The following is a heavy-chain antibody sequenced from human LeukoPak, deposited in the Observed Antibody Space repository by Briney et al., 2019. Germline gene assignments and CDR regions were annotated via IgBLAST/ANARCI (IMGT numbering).Heavy chain of an antibody. CDR2: IYSGGST. Sequence: GGSLRLSCAASGFTFSSYEMNWVRQAPGKGLEWVSVIYSGGSTYYADSVKGRFTISRDNSKNTLYLQMNSLRAEDTAVYYCAREAVTRNYFDYWGQGTLVTVSS. CDR1: GFTFSSYE. V-gene: IGHV3-53*01. J-gene: IGHJ4*02. CDR3: AREAVTRNYFDY. D-gene: IGHD4-17*01.